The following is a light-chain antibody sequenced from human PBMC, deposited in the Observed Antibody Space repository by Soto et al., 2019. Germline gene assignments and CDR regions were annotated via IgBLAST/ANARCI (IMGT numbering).Light chain of an antibody. J-gene: IGKJ2*01. CDR2: AAS. CDR1: QTISTY. V-gene: IGKV1-39*01. CDR3: QQSHSIPYI. Sequence: DIQMTQSPSSLSASVGDRVTITCRASQTISTYLNWYQQKPGKAPKLLIYAASSLQSGVPSRFSGSGSGKDFTLTISSLQPEDFATYFCQQSHSIPYIFGQGTKLQLK.